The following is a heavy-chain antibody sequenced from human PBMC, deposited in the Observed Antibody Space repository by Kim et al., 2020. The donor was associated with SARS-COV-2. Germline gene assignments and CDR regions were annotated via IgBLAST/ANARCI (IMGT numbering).Heavy chain of an antibody. V-gene: IGHV3-30*18. CDR2: ISYDGSNK. CDR1: GFTFSSYG. Sequence: GGSLRLSCAASGFTFSSYGMHWVRQAPGKGLEWVAVISYDGSNKYYADSVKGRFTISRDNSKNTLYLQMNSLRAEDTAVYYCANGCSSTSCYEGGYWGQGTLVTVSS. D-gene: IGHD2-2*01. J-gene: IGHJ4*02. CDR3: ANGCSSTSCYEGGY.